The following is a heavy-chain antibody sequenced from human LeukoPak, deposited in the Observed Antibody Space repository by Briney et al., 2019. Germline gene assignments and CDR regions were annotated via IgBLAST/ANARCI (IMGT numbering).Heavy chain of an antibody. V-gene: IGHV3-30-3*01. Sequence: PGGSLRLSCAASGFTFSSYAMHWVRQAPGKGLEWVAVISYDGSNKYYADSVKGRFTISRDNSKNTLYLQMNSLRAEDTAVYYCARDIKLGIASNSFDYWGQGSLVTVSS. CDR1: GFTFSSYA. CDR3: ARDIKLGIASNSFDY. CDR2: ISYDGSNK. D-gene: IGHD7-27*01. J-gene: IGHJ4*02.